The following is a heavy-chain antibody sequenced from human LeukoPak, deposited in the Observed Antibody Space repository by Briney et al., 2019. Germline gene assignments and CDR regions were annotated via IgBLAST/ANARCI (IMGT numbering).Heavy chain of an antibody. CDR1: GGSISSHY. V-gene: IGHV4-59*11. D-gene: IGHD5-12*01. CDR3: ARAPDGESYDVEIVWFDP. J-gene: IGHJ5*02. Sequence: ASETLSLTCTVSGGSISSHYWSWIRQPPGKGLEWMGYIYYSGSTNYNPSLKSRVTISVDTSKNQFSLKLSSVTAADTAVYYCARAPDGESYDVEIVWFDPWGQGTLVTVSS. CDR2: IYYSGST.